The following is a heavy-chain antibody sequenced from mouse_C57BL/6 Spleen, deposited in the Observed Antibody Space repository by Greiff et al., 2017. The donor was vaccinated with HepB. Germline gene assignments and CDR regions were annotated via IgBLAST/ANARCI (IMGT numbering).Heavy chain of an antibody. CDR3: AREATVVEGAMDY. V-gene: IGHV1-42*01. J-gene: IGHJ4*01. CDR1: GYSFTGYY. CDR2: INPSTGGT. Sequence: VQLKQSGPELVKPGASVKISCKASGYSFTGYYMNWVKQSPEKSLEWIGEINPSTGGTTYNQKFKAKATLTVDKSSSTAYMQLKSLTSEDSAVYYCAREATVVEGAMDYWGQGTSVTVSS. D-gene: IGHD1-1*01.